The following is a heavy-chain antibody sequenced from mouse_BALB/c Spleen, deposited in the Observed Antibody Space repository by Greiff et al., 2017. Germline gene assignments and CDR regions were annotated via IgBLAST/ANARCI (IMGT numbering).Heavy chain of an antibody. J-gene: IGHJ3*01. CDR2: ISNGGGST. CDR1: GFTFSSYT. CDR3: ARPMTTAPFAY. V-gene: IGHV5-12-2*01. Sequence: EVKLQESGGGLVQPGGSLKLSCAASGFTFSSYTMSWVRQTPEKRLEWVAYISNGGGSTYYPDTVKGRFTISRDNAKNTLYLQMSSLKSEDTAMYYCARPMTTAPFAYWGQGTLVTVSA. D-gene: IGHD1-2*01.